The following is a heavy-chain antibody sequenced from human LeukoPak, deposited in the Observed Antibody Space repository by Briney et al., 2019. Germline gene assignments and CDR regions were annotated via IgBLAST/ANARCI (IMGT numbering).Heavy chain of an antibody. CDR2: ISAYNGNT. D-gene: IGHD3-3*02. CDR3: ATIRGVSGYYYYGMDV. J-gene: IGHJ6*02. Sequence: ASVKVSCKASGYTFTSYGISWVRQAPGQGLEWMGWISAYNGNTNYAQKLQGRVTMTTDTSTSTAYMELRSLRSDDTAVYYCATIRGVSGYYYYGMDVWGQGTTVTVSS. V-gene: IGHV1-18*01. CDR1: GYTFTSYG.